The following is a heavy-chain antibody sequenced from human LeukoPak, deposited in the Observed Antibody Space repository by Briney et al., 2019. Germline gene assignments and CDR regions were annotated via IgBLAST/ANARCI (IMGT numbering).Heavy chain of an antibody. D-gene: IGHD3-22*01. V-gene: IGHV1-18*01. CDR2: ISAYNGTT. J-gene: IGHJ4*02. Sequence: GASVKVSCKASGYTFTSYGISWVRQPPGQGLEWMGWISAYNGTTNYAQKLQGRATMTTDTSTSTAYMELRSLRSDDTAVYYCARLTYYYDSSGYYLVLNYWGQGTLVTVSS. CDR3: ARLTYYYDSSGYYLVLNY. CDR1: GYTFTSYG.